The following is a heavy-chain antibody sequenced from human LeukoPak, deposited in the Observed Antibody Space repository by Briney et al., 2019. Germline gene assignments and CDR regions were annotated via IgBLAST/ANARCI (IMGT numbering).Heavy chain of an antibody. Sequence: PSETLSLTCTVSGGSISSYYWSWIRQPPGKGLEWIGYIYYSGSTNYNPSLKSRVTISVDTSKNQFSLKLSSVTAADTAVYYCARFIAARLSVHYYFDYWGQGTLVTVSS. J-gene: IGHJ4*02. CDR3: ARFIAARLSVHYYFDY. CDR2: IYYSGST. D-gene: IGHD6-6*01. V-gene: IGHV4-59*01. CDR1: GGSISSYY.